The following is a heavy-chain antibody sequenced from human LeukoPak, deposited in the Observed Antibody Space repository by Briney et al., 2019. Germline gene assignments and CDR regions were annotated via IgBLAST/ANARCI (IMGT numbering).Heavy chain of an antibody. J-gene: IGHJ4*02. V-gene: IGHV3-7*01. Sequence: GGSLRLSCAGSGFTFSDFWMTWVRQTPGKGLEWVANIKQDGSEKYYVDSVKGRFTISRDNTKNSLYLQMNSLRAEDTAVYYCARYPDFDYWGQGTLVTVSS. CDR2: IKQDGSEK. D-gene: IGHD1-1*01. CDR3: ARYPDFDY. CDR1: GFTFSDFW.